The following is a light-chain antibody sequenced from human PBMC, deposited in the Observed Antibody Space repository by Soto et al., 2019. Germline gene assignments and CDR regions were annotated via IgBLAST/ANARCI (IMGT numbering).Light chain of an antibody. J-gene: IGLJ3*02. CDR3: SLYAGSNNLV. CDR1: SSDVGGYNY. CDR2: EVS. V-gene: IGLV2-8*01. Sequence: QSALTQPPSASGSPGQSVTISCTGTSSDVGGYNYVSWYQQHPGKAPKLMIYEVSKRHSGVPDRFSGSKSGNTASLTVSGLQAEDESDYYCSLYAGSNNLVFGGGTKLTVL.